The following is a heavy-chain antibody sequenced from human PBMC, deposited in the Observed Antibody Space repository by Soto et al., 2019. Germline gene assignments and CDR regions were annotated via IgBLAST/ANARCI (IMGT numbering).Heavy chain of an antibody. CDR2: IWYDGSNK. J-gene: IGHJ3*01. V-gene: IGHV3-33*01. D-gene: IGHD2-21*01. CDR3: ARDIYGGGEITF. CDR1: GFTFSSYG. Sequence: GGSLRLSCAASGFTFSSYGMHWVRQAPGKGLEWVAVIWYDGSNKYYADYVKGRFTISRDNSKNTLYLQMNSLRAEDTAVYYCARDIYGGGEITFWGQGTMVTVS.